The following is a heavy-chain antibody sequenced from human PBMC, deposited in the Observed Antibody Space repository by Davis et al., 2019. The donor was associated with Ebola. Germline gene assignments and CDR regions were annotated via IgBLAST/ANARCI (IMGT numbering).Heavy chain of an antibody. Sequence: SETLSLTCAVSGASISSHYWSWIRQTPGKGLEWLAYIDYSGDSYTNPSLASRVSMSLVTSKNQISLKLRSVTAADTAIYFCARGGVDDFWTVSWFDPWGQGTLVIVSS. CDR1: GASISSHY. J-gene: IGHJ5*02. CDR2: IDYSGDS. CDR3: ARGGVDDFWTVSWFDP. D-gene: IGHD3-3*01. V-gene: IGHV4-59*11.